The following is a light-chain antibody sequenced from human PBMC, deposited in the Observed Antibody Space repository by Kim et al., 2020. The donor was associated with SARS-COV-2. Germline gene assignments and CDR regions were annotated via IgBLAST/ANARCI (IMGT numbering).Light chain of an antibody. CDR1: NIGSKS. CDR2: YDS. V-gene: IGLV3-21*04. CDR3: QVWDSSSDHVV. Sequence: SYELTQPPSVSVAPGKTARITCGGNNIGSKSVHWYQQKPGQAPVLVIYYDSDRPSGIPERFCGSNSRNTATLTISRVEAGDEAEYYCQVWDSSSDHVVFGGGTQLTFL. J-gene: IGLJ2*01.